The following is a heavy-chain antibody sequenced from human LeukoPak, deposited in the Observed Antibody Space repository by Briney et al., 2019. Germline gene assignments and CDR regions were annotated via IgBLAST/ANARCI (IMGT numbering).Heavy chain of an antibody. CDR1: GITFSSYR. Sequence: GGSLRLSCAASGITFSSYRMNWVRQAPGQGLEWVSSISSSSSYIYSADSMKGRFTISRDNAKNSLYLQMNSLRAEHTAVYYCVRGLGVPDAFDIWGQGTMVTVSS. D-gene: IGHD1-26*01. CDR3: VRGLGVPDAFDI. J-gene: IGHJ3*02. V-gene: IGHV3-21*01. CDR2: ISSSSSYI.